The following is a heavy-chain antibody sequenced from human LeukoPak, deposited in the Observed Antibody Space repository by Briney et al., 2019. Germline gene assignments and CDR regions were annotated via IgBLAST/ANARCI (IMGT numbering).Heavy chain of an antibody. D-gene: IGHD3-22*01. Sequence: ASVKVSCKASGYTFTSYYMHWVRQAPGQGLEWMGIINPSGGSTSYAQKFQGRVTMTRDTSTSTVYMELSSLRSEDTAVYYCARSITMIVVVIPLDYYYGMDVRGQGTTVTVSS. V-gene: IGHV1-46*01. CDR3: ARSITMIVVVIPLDYYYGMDV. CDR1: GYTFTSYY. J-gene: IGHJ6*02. CDR2: INPSGGST.